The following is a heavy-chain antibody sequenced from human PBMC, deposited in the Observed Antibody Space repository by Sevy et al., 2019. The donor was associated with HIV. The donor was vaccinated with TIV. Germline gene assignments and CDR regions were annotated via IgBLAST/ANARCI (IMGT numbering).Heavy chain of an antibody. V-gene: IGHV3-11*01. CDR1: AATFSDFY. D-gene: IGHD2-8*02. J-gene: IGHJ4*02. Sequence: GGSLRLSCTASAATFSDFYMSWIRQAPGKGLEWLSYISTNGRTIYYADSVKGRFTVSRDKAKKSQFLQMNSLRAEDTAIYFCATPTGRSDMFDYWGQGALVTVSS. CDR3: ATPTGRSDMFDY. CDR2: ISTNGRTI.